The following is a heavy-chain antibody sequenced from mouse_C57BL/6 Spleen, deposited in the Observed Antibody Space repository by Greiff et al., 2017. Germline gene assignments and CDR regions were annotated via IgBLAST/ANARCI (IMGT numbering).Heavy chain of an antibody. J-gene: IGHJ1*03. V-gene: IGHV5-17*01. CDR1: GFTFSDYG. D-gene: IGHD1-1*01. CDR3: ARGGYGSSYTYWYFDV. Sequence: EVNLVESGGGLVKPGGSLKLSCAASGFTFSDYGMHWVRQAPEKGLEWVAYISSGSSTIYYADTVKGRFTISRDNAKNTLFLQMTSLRSEDTAMYYCARGGYGSSYTYWYFDVWGTGTTVTVSS. CDR2: ISSGSSTI.